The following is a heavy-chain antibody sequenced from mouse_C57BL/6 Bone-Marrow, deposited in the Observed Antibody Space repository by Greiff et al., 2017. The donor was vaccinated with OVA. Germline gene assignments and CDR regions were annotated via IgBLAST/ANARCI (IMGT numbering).Heavy chain of an antibody. Sequence: EVKVVESGGGLVQPGGSLSLSCAASGFTFTDYYMSWVRQPPGKALEWLGFIRNKANGYTTEYSASVKGRFTISRDNSQSILYLQMNALRAEDSATYYCARYAGRGCAYWGQGTLVTVSA. V-gene: IGHV7-3*01. D-gene: IGHD3-3*01. CDR3: ARYAGRGCAY. CDR2: IRNKANGYTT. J-gene: IGHJ3*01. CDR1: GFTFTDYY.